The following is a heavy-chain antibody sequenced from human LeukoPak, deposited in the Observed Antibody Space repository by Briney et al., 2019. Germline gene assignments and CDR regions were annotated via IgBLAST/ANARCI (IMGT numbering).Heavy chain of an antibody. CDR2: IYYSGST. J-gene: IGHJ6*02. Sequence: PSETLSLTCTVSGGSISSYYWSWIRQPPGKGLEWIGYIYYSGSTNYNPSLKSRVTISEDTSKNQFSLKLSSVTAADTAVYYCARHQVTSWPKYAMDVWGQGTTVTVSS. CDR3: ARHQVTSWPKYAMDV. V-gene: IGHV4-59*08. D-gene: IGHD2-21*02. CDR1: GGSISSYY.